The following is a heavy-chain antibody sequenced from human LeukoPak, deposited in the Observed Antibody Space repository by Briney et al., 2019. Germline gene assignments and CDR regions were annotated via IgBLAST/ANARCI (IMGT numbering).Heavy chain of an antibody. CDR2: INHSGST. D-gene: IGHD2-2*01. V-gene: IGHV4-34*01. Sequence: SETLSLTCAVYGGSFSGYYWSWIRQPPGKGLEWIGEINHSGSTDYNPSLKSRVTISVDTSKNQFSLKLSSVTAADTAVYYCARLNIVVVPAAINPLYYYGMDVWGKETTVTVSS. CDR3: ARLNIVVVPAAINPLYYYGMDV. CDR1: GGSFSGYY. J-gene: IGHJ6*04.